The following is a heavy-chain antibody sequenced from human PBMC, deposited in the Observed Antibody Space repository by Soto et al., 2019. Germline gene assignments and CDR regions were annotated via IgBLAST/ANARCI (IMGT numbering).Heavy chain of an antibody. J-gene: IGHJ4*02. CDR2: ITSSSNTI. V-gene: IGHV3-48*01. CDR3: ARDTTSWFY. CDR1: GFTFSSYN. Sequence: HPGGSLRLSCAASGFTFSSYNMNWVRQAPGKGLEWVSFITSSSNTIYYADSVKGRFTISRDNAKNSLYLQMNSLRAEDTAVYYCARDTTSWFYWGQGTLVTVSS. D-gene: IGHD2-2*01.